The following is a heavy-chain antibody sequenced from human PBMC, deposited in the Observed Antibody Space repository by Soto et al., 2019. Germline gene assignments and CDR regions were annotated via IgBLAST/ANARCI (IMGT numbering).Heavy chain of an antibody. CDR1: GYTFTSYY. J-gene: IGHJ4*02. CDR2: INPSGGST. D-gene: IGHD3-22*01. CDR3: AAFPEYYYDSSGSSIYFDY. Sequence: GASVKVSCKASGYTFTSYYMHWVRQAPGQGLEWMGIINPSGGSTSYAQKFQGRVTMTRDTSTSTVYMELSSLRSEDTAVYYCAAFPEYYYDSSGSSIYFDYWGQGNLVTLYS. V-gene: IGHV1-46*01.